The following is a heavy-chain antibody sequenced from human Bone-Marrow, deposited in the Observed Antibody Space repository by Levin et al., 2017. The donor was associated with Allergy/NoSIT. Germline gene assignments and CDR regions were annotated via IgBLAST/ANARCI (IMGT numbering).Heavy chain of an antibody. Sequence: GESLKISCVASGFTFSNYWMTWVRQAPGKGLEWLANMKEDGSEKNYVDSVRGRFTISRDNPKNSLSLQMNSLRAEDTAIYYCAIRNRWFGGQGTLVTVSS. V-gene: IGHV3-7*02. CDR3: AIRNRWF. D-gene: IGHD1-14*01. CDR1: GFTFSNYW. J-gene: IGHJ4*02. CDR2: MKEDGSEK.